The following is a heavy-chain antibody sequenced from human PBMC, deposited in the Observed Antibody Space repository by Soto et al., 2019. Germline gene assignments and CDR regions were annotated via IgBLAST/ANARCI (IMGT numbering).Heavy chain of an antibody. V-gene: IGHV3-23*01. J-gene: IGHJ6*02. D-gene: IGHD3-3*01. CDR3: ASVNLRFSYGIDV. Sequence: GGSLRLSCGASGFTFNNYAMSWVRQAPGKGLEWVSSINGRGDDTYYADSVKGRFIIFRDNSKNTLSLQMDSLRAEDTAVYFCASVNLRFSYGIDVWGQGTTVTVSS. CDR1: GFTFNNYA. CDR2: INGRGDDT.